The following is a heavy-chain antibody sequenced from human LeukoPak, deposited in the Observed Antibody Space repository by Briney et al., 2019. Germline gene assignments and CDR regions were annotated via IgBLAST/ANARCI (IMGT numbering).Heavy chain of an antibody. J-gene: IGHJ4*02. CDR2: ISAYNGNT. V-gene: IGHV1-18*01. D-gene: IGHD3-22*01. CDR1: GYTFTSYG. CDR3: ARDIYYHDSSAYYYFDY. Sequence: ASVKVSCKASGYTFTSYGMSWVRQAPGQGLEWVGWISAYNGNTNYAQKLQGRVTMTTDTSTGTAYMEPRSLRSDDTAVYYCARDIYYHDSSAYYYFDYWGQGTLVAVSS.